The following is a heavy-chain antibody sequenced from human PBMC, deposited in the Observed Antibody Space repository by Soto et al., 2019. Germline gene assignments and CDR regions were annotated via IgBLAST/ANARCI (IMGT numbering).Heavy chain of an antibody. CDR2: FYDSGST. D-gene: IGHD5-12*01. CDR3: AASAPPATNYYYAMDV. J-gene: IGHJ6*02. CDR1: GGSVSSGSFY. Sequence: SETLSLTCTVSGGSVSSGSFYWSWIRRPPGKGLEWIGYFYDSGSTNYNPSLRSRVTMSVDTSKNQFSLKLSSVTAADTAVYYCAASAPPATNYYYAMDVWGQGTTVTVAS. V-gene: IGHV4-61*01.